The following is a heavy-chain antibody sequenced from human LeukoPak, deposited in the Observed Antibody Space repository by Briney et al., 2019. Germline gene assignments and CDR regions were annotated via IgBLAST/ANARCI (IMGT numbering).Heavy chain of an antibody. V-gene: IGHV3-20*04. CDR3: ARGFNRGFDP. J-gene: IGHJ5*02. D-gene: IGHD3-10*01. Sequence: RPGGFLRLSCAASGFTFDDYGMSWVRQAPGKGLEWVSGINWNGGSTGYADSVKGRFTISRDNSKNMLHLQMNSLRAEDTAVYYCARGFNRGFDPWGQGTLVIVSS. CDR1: GFTFDDYG. CDR2: INWNGGST.